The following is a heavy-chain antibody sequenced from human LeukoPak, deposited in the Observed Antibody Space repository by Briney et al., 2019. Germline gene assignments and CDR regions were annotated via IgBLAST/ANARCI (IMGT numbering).Heavy chain of an antibody. D-gene: IGHD6-6*01. Sequence: ASLTVSCTASGDTFTSYGISWVRQAPGQGLEWMGWISDYNGNKNYPQKLQGRTTIPATTSTNTAYMELSVLSSDTTTEYYWAKDAGVPARSSSFPYYVVYWGQGTLVTVSS. CDR1: GDTFTSYG. CDR2: ISDYNGNK. V-gene: IGHV1-18*01. J-gene: IGHJ4*02. CDR3: AKDAGVPARSSSFPYYVVY.